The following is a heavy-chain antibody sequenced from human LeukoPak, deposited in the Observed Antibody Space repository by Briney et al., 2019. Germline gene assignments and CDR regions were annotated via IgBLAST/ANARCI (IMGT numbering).Heavy chain of an antibody. V-gene: IGHV4-34*01. CDR2: INHSGST. CDR1: GGSFSGYY. Sequence: PSETLSLTCAVYGGSFSGYYWSWIRQPPGKGLEWIGEINHSGSTNYNPSLKSRVTITVDTSKNQFSLKLGSATAADTAVYYCAREYTMVRGGYYMDVWGKGTTVTVSS. CDR3: AREYTMVRGGYYMDV. J-gene: IGHJ6*03. D-gene: IGHD3-10*01.